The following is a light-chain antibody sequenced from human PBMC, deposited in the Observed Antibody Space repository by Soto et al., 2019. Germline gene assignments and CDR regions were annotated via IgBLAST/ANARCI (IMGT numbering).Light chain of an antibody. J-gene: IGKJ2*01. CDR1: QSISTW. CDR2: KAS. V-gene: IGKV1-5*03. Sequence: DIRMTQSPSTTSASVGDRVIITCRASQSISTWLAWYQQKPGTAPKLLIYKASTLESGVPSRFSGSRSGTEFTLTVSSLQPDDFATYYCQQYNDSFPYTFGQGTKLEIK. CDR3: QQYNDSFPYT.